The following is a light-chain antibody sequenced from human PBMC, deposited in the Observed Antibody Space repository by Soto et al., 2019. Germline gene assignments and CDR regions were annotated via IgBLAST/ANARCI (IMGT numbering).Light chain of an antibody. CDR1: SGHSSYI. Sequence: QSVLTQSSSASASLGSSVKLTCTLSSGHSSYIIAWHQQQPGKAPRYLMKLEGSGSYNKGSGVPDRFSGSSSGADRYLTISILQFEDEADYYCETWDSSTLTVFGGGTELAVL. V-gene: IGLV4-60*02. J-gene: IGLJ3*02. CDR3: ETWDSSTLTV. CDR2: LEGSGSY.